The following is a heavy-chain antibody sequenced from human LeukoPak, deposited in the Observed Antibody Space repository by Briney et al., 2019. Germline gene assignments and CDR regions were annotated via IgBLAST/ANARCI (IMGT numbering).Heavy chain of an antibody. CDR2: ISYDGSNK. CDR3: AKQGGYYYYMDV. J-gene: IGHJ6*03. CDR1: GFTFSSYG. V-gene: IGHV3-30*18. D-gene: IGHD3-16*01. Sequence: GGSLRLSCAASGFTFSSYGMHWVRQAPGKGLEWVAVISYDGSNKYYADPVKGRFTISRDNSKNTLYLQMNSLRAEDTAVYYCAKQGGYYYYMDVWGKGTTVTVSS.